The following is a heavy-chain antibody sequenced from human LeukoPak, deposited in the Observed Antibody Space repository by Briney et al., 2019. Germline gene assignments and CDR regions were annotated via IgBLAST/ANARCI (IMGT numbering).Heavy chain of an antibody. CDR1: GFTFSSYA. CDR2: ISSNGATT. V-gene: IGHV3-64*05. D-gene: IGHD3-16*01. CDR3: VKIVMAGGYFDY. J-gene: IGHJ4*02. Sequence: GSLRLSCAASGFTFSSYAMHWVRQAPGKGLEYVSAISSNGATTYYADSVKGRFTISRDNSKNTLYFQMSSLRPEDTAVYYCVKIVMAGGYFDYWGQGTLVTVSS.